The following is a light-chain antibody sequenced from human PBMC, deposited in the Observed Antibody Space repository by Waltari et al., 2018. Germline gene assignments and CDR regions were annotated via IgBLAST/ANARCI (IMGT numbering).Light chain of an antibody. CDR1: SSPVSTSSY. J-gene: IGLJ3*02. V-gene: IGLV8-61*01. CDR3: SLYMGSGIWV. CDR2: KGN. Sequence: TVVTQEPSLAVSPGGTVTPTCAFSSSPVSTSSYTNWYRQTPGQPPRTLLYKGNTRSSGVPDRFSGSILGNKVALTITGAQADDESDYYCSLYMGSGIWVFGGGTKLTVL.